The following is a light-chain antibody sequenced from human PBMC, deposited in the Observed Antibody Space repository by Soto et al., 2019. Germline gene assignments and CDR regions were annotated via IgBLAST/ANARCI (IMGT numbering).Light chain of an antibody. CDR3: QQYHNWPPQYT. J-gene: IGKJ2*01. CDR2: GAS. Sequence: EIVMTQSPASLSVSPGDGATLSCRASQSVASIVAWYQQKPGQGPRLLIHGASTRAVGVPARFSGSGSGTDFTLTISSLQSEDFAVYDCQQYHNWPPQYTFGQGTKLQIK. CDR1: QSVASI. V-gene: IGKV3-15*01.